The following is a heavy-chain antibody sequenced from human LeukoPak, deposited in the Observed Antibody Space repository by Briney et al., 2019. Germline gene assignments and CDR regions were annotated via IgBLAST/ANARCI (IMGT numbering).Heavy chain of an antibody. CDR3: ARGLFARKYFQH. J-gene: IGHJ1*01. CDR1: GGSFSGYY. Sequence: SETLSLTCAVYGGSFSGYYWSWIRQPPGKGLEWIGEINHSGSTNYNSSLKSRVTISVDTSKNQFSLKLSSVTAADTAVYYCARGLFARKYFQHWGQGTLVTVSS. V-gene: IGHV4-34*01. CDR2: INHSGST.